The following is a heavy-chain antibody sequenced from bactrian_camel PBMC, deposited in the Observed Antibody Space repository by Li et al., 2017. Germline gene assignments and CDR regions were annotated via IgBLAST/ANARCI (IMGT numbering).Heavy chain of an antibody. J-gene: IGHJ4*01. V-gene: IGHV3S55*01. Sequence: VQLVESGGGSVPAGGSLSLSCLAAFPINSRSCMGWFRQAERKEREGVATIDAEDTKTYGASVKGRFTISKDIAKNTLYLQMNSLKPEDTAMYYCALDRSNGAWHRPYWGQGTQVTVS. CDR3: ALDRSNGAWHRPY. D-gene: IGHD7*01. CDR2: IDAEDTK. CDR1: FPINSRSC.